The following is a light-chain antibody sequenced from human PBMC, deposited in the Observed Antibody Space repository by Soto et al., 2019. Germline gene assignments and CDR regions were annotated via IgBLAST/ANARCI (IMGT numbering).Light chain of an antibody. Sequence: ELVLTQSPGTLSLSPGERATLSFRASQSVSSSYLAWYQQKPGQAPRLLIYGASTRATGIPARFSGSGSGTEFTLTISSPQSEDFAVYYCQQYNNWPPTWTFGQGTKVDIK. CDR1: QSVSSSY. CDR2: GAS. CDR3: QQYNNWPPTWT. J-gene: IGKJ1*01. V-gene: IGKV3-15*01.